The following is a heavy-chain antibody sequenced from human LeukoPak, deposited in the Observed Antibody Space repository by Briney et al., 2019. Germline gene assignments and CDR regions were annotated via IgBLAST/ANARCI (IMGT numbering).Heavy chain of an antibody. CDR2: ISSSGGSI. CDR1: GFTFSDYY. D-gene: IGHD7-27*01. Sequence: GGSLRLSCPASGFTFSDYYMTWIRQAPGKGLEWISYISSSGGSIYYADSVKGRFTISRDNAKNSLFLQMGSLRAEDTAVYYCARVLGPQLNWAYFDFWGQGTLVTVSS. V-gene: IGHV3-11*04. CDR3: ARVLGPQLNWAYFDF. J-gene: IGHJ4*02.